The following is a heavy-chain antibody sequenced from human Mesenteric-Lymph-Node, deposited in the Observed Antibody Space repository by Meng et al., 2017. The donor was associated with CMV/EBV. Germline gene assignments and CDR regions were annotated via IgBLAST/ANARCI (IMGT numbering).Heavy chain of an antibody. CDR3: ARRKTYYDFLGGWFDP. V-gene: IGHV5-51*01. CDR1: DTFNNFW. Sequence: DTFNNFWIGWLRQEPGKGLEWLGVIYPDDSGVRYNPSFQGQVTISADKSINTAYLQWGSLKASDTAMYYCARRKTYYDFLGGWFDPWGPGTLVTVSS. CDR2: IYPDDSGV. D-gene: IGHD3-3*01. J-gene: IGHJ5*02.